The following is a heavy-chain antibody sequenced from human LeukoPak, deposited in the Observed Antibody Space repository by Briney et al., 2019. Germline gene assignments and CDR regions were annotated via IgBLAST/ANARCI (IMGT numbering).Heavy chain of an antibody. Sequence: PSETLSLTCAVYGGSFSGYYWSWIRQPPGKGLEWIGEINHSGSTNYNPSLKSQVTISVDTSKNQFSLKLSSVTAADTAVYYCARAGGADSSGYYETIDYWGQGTLVTVSS. CDR3: ARAGGADSSGYYETIDY. D-gene: IGHD3-22*01. CDR2: INHSGST. J-gene: IGHJ4*02. V-gene: IGHV4-34*01. CDR1: GGSFSGYY.